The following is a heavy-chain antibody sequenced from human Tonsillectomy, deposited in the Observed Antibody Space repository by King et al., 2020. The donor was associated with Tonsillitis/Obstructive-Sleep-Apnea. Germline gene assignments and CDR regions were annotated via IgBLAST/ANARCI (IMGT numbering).Heavy chain of an antibody. CDR3: ARLSCSSTNCYYYYGMDV. CDR2: IDPIDSYT. V-gene: IGHV5-10-1*01. J-gene: IGHJ6*02. D-gene: IGHD2-2*01. Sequence: QLVQSGAEVKKPGESLRISCKGSGYSFISYWISWVRQTPGKGLEWMGRIDPIDSYTNYSPSFQGHVTISADKSIGTAYLQWSSLKASDPAMYYCARLSCSSTNCYYYYGMDVWGQGTTVTVSS. CDR1: GYSFISYW.